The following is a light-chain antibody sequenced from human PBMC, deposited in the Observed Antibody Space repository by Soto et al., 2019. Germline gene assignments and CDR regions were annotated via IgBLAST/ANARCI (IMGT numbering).Light chain of an antibody. CDR3: GADHGSGSNFDWV. CDR2: VGTGGIVG. CDR1: SGYSNYK. Sequence: QAVVTQPPSASASLGASVTLTCTLSSGYSNYKVDWYQQRPGKGPRFVMRVGTGGIVGSKGDGIPDRFSVLGSGLNRYLTIKNIQEEDESDYHCGADHGSGSNFDWVFGGGTKVTVL. V-gene: IGLV9-49*01. J-gene: IGLJ3*02.